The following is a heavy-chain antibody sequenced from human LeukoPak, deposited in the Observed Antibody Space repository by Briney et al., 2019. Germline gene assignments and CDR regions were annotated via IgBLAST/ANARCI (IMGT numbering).Heavy chain of an antibody. CDR3: ARDFRSGYYNDAFDI. V-gene: IGHV3-11*05. CDR2: ISSSSSYT. CDR1: GFTFSDYY. D-gene: IGHD3-3*01. J-gene: IGHJ3*02. Sequence: GGSLRLSCAASGFTFSDYYMSWIRQAPGKGLEWVSYISSSSSYTNYADSVKGRFTISRDNAKNSLYLQMNSLRAEDTAVYYCARDFRSGYYNDAFDIWGQGTMVTVSS.